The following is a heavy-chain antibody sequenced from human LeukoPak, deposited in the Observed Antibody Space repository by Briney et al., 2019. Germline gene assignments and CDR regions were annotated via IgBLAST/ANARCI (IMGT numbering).Heavy chain of an antibody. J-gene: IGHJ4*02. D-gene: IGHD6-19*01. CDR3: AKEPPHSSGRQMRYYFDY. CDR2: ISGRGGST. Sequence: GGSLRLSCAASGFTFSSYAMSWVRQAPGKGLEWVSAISGRGGSTYYADSVKGRFTISRDNSKNTLYLQMNSLRAEDTAVYYCAKEPPHSSGRQMRYYFDYWGQGTLVTVSS. CDR1: GFTFSSYA. V-gene: IGHV3-23*01.